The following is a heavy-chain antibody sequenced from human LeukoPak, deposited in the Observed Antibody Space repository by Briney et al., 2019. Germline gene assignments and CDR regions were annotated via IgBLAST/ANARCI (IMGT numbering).Heavy chain of an antibody. CDR1: GGTFSSYA. V-gene: IGHV1-69*04. J-gene: IGHJ4*02. Sequence: ASVKVSCKASGGTFSSYAISWVRQAPGQGLEWMGRIIPILGIANYAQKFQGRVTITTDKSTSTAYMELSSLRSEDTAVYYCARVETPSGSYDYWGQGTLVTVSS. CDR3: ARVETPSGSYDY. D-gene: IGHD1-26*01. CDR2: IIPILGIA.